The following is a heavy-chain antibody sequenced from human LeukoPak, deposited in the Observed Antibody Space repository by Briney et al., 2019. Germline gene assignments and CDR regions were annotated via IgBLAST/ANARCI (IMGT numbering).Heavy chain of an antibody. CDR2: IYSGGST. CDR3: AREGYRADY. CDR1: GFTFSNYA. V-gene: IGHV3-66*01. J-gene: IGHJ4*02. Sequence: GGSLRLSCAASGFTFSNYAMSWVRQAPGKGLEWVSVIYSGGSTYYADSVKGRFTISRDNSKNTLYLQMNSLRAEDTAMYYCAREGYRADYWGQGTLVTVSS. D-gene: IGHD1-1*01.